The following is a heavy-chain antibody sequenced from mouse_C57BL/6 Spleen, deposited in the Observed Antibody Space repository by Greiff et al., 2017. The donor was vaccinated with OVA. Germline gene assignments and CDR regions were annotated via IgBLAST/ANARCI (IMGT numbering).Heavy chain of an antibody. Sequence: EVKLVESGGGLVKPGGSLKLSCAASGFTFSSYAMSWVRQTPEKRLEWVATISDGGSYTYYPDNVKGRFTISRDNAKNNLYLQMSHLKSEDTAMYYCARGAFITTVVAKDWFAYWGQGTLVTVSA. D-gene: IGHD1-1*01. CDR2: ISDGGSYT. J-gene: IGHJ3*01. CDR3: ARGAFITTVVAKDWFAY. CDR1: GFTFSSYA. V-gene: IGHV5-4*03.